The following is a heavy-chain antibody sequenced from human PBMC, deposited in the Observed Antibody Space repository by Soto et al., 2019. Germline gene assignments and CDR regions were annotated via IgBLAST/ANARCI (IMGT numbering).Heavy chain of an antibody. V-gene: IGHV4-39*01. Sequence: SETLSLTCTVSGGSVSNSNYYWGWIRQSPGKGLEWIGSVYYRGRSYSKSSVKSRVTISVDTSKNQFSLNLNSVTASDTAVYFCVSQRTSVLTQAYFDYWGPGALVTVS. CDR1: GGSVSNSNYY. CDR2: VYYRGRS. CDR3: VSQRTSVLTQAYFDY. J-gene: IGHJ4*02. D-gene: IGHD2-8*01.